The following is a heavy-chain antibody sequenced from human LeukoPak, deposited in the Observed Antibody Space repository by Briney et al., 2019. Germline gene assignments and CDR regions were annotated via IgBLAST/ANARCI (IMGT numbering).Heavy chain of an antibody. J-gene: IGHJ5*02. Sequence: TGGSLRLSCAASGFTFSSYAMSWVRQAPGKGLEWVSAISGSGGSTYYADSVKGRFTISRDNSKNTLYLQMNSLRAEDTAVYYCAKDRVGATRVNWLDPWGQGTLVTVSS. CDR1: GFTFSSYA. V-gene: IGHV3-23*01. CDR3: AKDRVGATRVNWLDP. CDR2: ISGSGGST. D-gene: IGHD1-26*01.